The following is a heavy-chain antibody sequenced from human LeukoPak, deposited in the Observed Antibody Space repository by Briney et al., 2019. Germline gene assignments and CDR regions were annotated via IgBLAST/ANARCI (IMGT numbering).Heavy chain of an antibody. D-gene: IGHD1-26*01. CDR3: ARDNSVGDTAWWFDP. V-gene: IGHV1-46*01. Sequence: GASVKVSCKASGYTFTSYYMHWVRQAPGQGLEWMGIINPSGGSTSYAQKFQGRVTMTRDTSTSTAYMELSSLRSEDTAVYYCARDNSVGDTAWWFDPWGQGTLVTVSS. CDR2: INPSGGST. J-gene: IGHJ5*02. CDR1: GYTFTSYY.